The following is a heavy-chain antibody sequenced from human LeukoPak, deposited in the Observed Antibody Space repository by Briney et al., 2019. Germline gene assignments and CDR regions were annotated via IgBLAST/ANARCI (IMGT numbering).Heavy chain of an antibody. CDR1: GLAFSAYK. V-gene: IGHV3-74*01. Sequence: GGSMRLSCAASGLAFSAYKMHWVRQAPRKGLVWVSRISTDGYTTDYADFVQGRFTASRDNTKNTWSLEMSSLRAEDTAVYYCVVGGSPGYWGQGTLVTVSS. CDR2: ISTDGYTT. CDR3: VVGGSPGY. D-gene: IGHD2-15*01. J-gene: IGHJ4*02.